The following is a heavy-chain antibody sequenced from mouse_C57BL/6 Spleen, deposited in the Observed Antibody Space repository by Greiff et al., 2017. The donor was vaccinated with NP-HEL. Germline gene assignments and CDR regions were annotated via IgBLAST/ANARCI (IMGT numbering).Heavy chain of an antibody. D-gene: IGHD2-1*01. J-gene: IGHJ4*01. CDR3: ARDRGLYYGNYYAMDY. V-gene: IGHV5-4*01. CDR1: GFTFSSYA. Sequence: EVNLVESGGGLVKPGGSLKLSCAASGFTFSSYAMSWVRQTPEKRLEWVATISDGGSYTYYPDNVKGRFTISRDNAKNNLYLQMSHLKSEDTAMYYCARDRGLYYGNYYAMDYWGQGTSVTVSS. CDR2: ISDGGSYT.